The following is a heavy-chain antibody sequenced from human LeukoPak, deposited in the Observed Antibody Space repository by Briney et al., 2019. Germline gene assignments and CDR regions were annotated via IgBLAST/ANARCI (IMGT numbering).Heavy chain of an antibody. J-gene: IGHJ4*02. Sequence: AGGSLRLSCAASGFTFSSYAMHWVRQAPGKGLEWVAVISYDGSNKYYADSVKGRFTISRDNSKNTLYLQMNSLRAEDTAVHYCARSPGPFDYWGQGTLVTVSS. CDR3: ARSPGPFDY. CDR2: ISYDGSNK. V-gene: IGHV3-30-3*01. CDR1: GFTFSSYA. D-gene: IGHD7-27*01.